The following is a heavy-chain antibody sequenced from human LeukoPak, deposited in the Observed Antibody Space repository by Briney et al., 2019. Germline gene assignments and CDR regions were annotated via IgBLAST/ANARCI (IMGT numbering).Heavy chain of an antibody. CDR2: ISSSSSTI. V-gene: IGHV3-48*04. Sequence: GGSLRLSCAASGFTFSSYSMNWVRQAPGKGLEWVSYISSSSSTIYYADSVKGRFTISRDNAKNSLYLQMNSLRVEDTALYHCARDMSGYSYASPGYWGQGTLVTVSS. D-gene: IGHD5-18*01. CDR1: GFTFSSYS. CDR3: ARDMSGYSYASPGY. J-gene: IGHJ4*02.